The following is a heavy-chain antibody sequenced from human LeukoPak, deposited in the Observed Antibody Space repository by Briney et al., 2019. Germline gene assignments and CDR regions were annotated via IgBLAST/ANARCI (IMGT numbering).Heavy chain of an antibody. V-gene: IGHV3-53*01. J-gene: IGHJ3*02. CDR3: ARGGSYLSAFDI. CDR2: IYSGGST. Sequence: LSGGSLRLSCAASGFTVSSNYMSWVRQAPGEGLEWVSIIYSGGSTFYADSVKGRFTISRDNSKNTLYLQMNSLRAEDTAVYYCARGGSYLSAFDIWGQGTMVTVSS. CDR1: GFTVSSNY. D-gene: IGHD1-26*01.